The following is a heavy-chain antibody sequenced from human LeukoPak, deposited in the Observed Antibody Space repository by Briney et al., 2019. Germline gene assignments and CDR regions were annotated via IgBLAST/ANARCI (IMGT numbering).Heavy chain of an antibody. J-gene: IGHJ6*04. CDR2: IHFSEGT. V-gene: IGHV4-59*08. CDR1: GGSLIGYY. D-gene: IGHD4-17*01. Sequence: SETLSLTCTVSGGSLIGYYWGWIRQPPGKGLECIGYIHFSEGTAHNASLKSRLTILLDTSKNQFSLALSSVTAGDTAVYYCARHVYGEGMVVWGKGTKVTVSS. CDR3: ARHVYGEGMVV.